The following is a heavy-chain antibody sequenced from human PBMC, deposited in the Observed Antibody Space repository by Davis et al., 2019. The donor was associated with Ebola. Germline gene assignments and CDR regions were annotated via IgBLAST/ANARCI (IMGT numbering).Heavy chain of an antibody. CDR3: ARDQRYGTVTTYYQH. CDR1: GFTFSSYW. CDR2: TNEGGSEK. Sequence: PGGSLRLSFAASGFTFSSYWMSWVRQAPGKGLEWVANTNEGGSEKNYADSVKGRFTISRDNAKNPLYLQMNSLRAEDTALYYCARDQRYGTVTTYYQHWGQGTLVTVSS. J-gene: IGHJ1*01. D-gene: IGHD4-17*01. V-gene: IGHV3-7*03.